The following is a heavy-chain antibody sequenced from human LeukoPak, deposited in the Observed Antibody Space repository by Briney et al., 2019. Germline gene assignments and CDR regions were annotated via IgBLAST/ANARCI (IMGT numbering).Heavy chain of an antibody. CDR3: ARAKWIQLHGWFDP. CDR1: GYTFTSYG. Sequence: EASVKVSCKASGYTFTSYGISWVRQAPGQGLEWMGWISAYNGNTNYAQKLQGRVTMTTDTSTSTAYMELRSLRSDDTAVYYCARAKWIQLHGWFDPWGQGTLVTVSS. CDR2: ISAYNGNT. V-gene: IGHV1-18*01. J-gene: IGHJ5*02. D-gene: IGHD5-18*01.